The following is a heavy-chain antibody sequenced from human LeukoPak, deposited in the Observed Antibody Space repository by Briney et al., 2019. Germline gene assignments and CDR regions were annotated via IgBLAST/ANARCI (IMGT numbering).Heavy chain of an antibody. D-gene: IGHD4-17*01. CDR1: GFTFSSYE. Sequence: GGSLRLSCAASGFTFSSYEMNWVRQAPGKGLEWVSYISSSGSTIYYADSVKGRFTISRDNAKNSLYLQMNSLRAEDTAVYYCAKDPFHDYGDYGGESNWFDPWGQGTLVTVSS. CDR2: ISSSGSTI. J-gene: IGHJ5*02. CDR3: AKDPFHDYGDYGGESNWFDP. V-gene: IGHV3-48*03.